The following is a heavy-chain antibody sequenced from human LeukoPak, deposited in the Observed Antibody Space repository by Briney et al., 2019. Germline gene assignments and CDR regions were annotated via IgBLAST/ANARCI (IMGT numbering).Heavy chain of an antibody. V-gene: IGHV1-18*01. D-gene: IGHD3-22*01. CDR1: GYTFTSYG. CDR2: ISAYNGNT. Sequence: GASVKVSCKASGYTFTSYGISWVRQAPGQGLEWMGWISAYNGNTNYAQKLQGRVTMTTDTSTSTAYMELRSLRSDDTAVCYCARDPPYSGYYFPDYWGQGTLVTVSS. J-gene: IGHJ4*02. CDR3: ARDPPYSGYYFPDY.